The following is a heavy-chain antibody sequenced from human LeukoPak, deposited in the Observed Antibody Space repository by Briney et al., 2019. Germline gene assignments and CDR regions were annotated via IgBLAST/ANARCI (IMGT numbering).Heavy chain of an antibody. D-gene: IGHD3-9*01. J-gene: IGHJ4*02. CDR3: AKDTVLRYFDWLLNLGKYFDY. CDR2: IKQDGSEK. V-gene: IGHV3-7*01. Sequence: GGSLRLSCAASGFTFSSYWMSWVRQAPGKGLEWVANIKQDGSEKYYVDSVKGRFTISRDNSKSTLYLQMNSLRAEDTAVYYCAKDTVLRYFDWLLNLGKYFDYWGQGTLVTVSS. CDR1: GFTFSSYW.